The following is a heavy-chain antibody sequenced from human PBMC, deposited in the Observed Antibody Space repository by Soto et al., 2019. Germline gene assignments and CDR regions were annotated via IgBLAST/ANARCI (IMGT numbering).Heavy chain of an antibody. J-gene: IGHJ4*02. Sequence: QVHLVQSGAEVKPGASVKVSCKASGYTFTSYGITWVRQAPGQGLEWMGWISAHNGNTDYAQKLQGXVFXTRDTSTSTAYMELRSLRSDDTAVYYCARGRYGDYWGQGALVTVSS. CDR1: GYTFTSYG. CDR2: ISAHNGNT. V-gene: IGHV1-18*01. D-gene: IGHD1-1*01. CDR3: ARGRYGDY.